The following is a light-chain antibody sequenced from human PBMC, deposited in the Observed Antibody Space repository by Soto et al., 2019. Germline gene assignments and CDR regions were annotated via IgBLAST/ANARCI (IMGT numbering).Light chain of an antibody. CDR1: DIGTKS. Sequence: SYDLTQPPSVSVAPGQTARITCGGNDIGTKSVHWYQQRPGQAPVLVVYEDSDRPSGIPERFSGSNSGNTATLTITRVEAGDEADYYCQVWDSDSDHHVVFGRRTKLTVL. CDR2: EDS. J-gene: IGLJ2*01. V-gene: IGLV3-21*02. CDR3: QVWDSDSDHHVV.